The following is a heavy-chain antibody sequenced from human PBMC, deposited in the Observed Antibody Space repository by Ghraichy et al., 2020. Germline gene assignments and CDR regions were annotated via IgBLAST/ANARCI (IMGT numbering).Heavy chain of an antibody. Sequence: SETLSLTCTVSRGSISSYYWSWIRQPPGKGLEWIGYIYYSGSTKYNPPLKSRVTISVDTSKNQFSLKLSSVTAADTAVYYCARHGYGNDALDIWGQGTMVTVSS. CDR1: RGSISSYY. J-gene: IGHJ3*02. CDR2: IYYSGST. D-gene: IGHD5-18*01. CDR3: ARHGYGNDALDI. V-gene: IGHV4-59*08.